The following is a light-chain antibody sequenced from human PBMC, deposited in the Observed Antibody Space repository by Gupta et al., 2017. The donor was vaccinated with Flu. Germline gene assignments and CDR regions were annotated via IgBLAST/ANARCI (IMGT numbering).Light chain of an antibody. CDR2: WAS. V-gene: IGKV4-1*01. CDR1: QSVLYSSNNKNY. Sequence: DIEMTQSPDLLAVSLGERATIDCKSSQSVLYSSNNKNYLAWYQQKVGQPPKLLIHWASTRESGVPDRFSGSGSGTDFTLIISSLQAEDVAVYYCQQDYSTPLTFGGGTKVEIK. J-gene: IGKJ4*01. CDR3: QQDYSTPLT.